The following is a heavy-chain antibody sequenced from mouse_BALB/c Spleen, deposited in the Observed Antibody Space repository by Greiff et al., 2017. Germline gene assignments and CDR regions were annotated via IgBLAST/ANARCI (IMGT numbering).Heavy chain of an antibody. J-gene: IGHJ4*01. CDR3: AREEKWLLHAMDY. D-gene: IGHD2-3*01. CDR1: GFSLTSYG. V-gene: IGHV2-9*02. CDR2: IWAGGST. Sequence: VQRVESGPGLVAPSQSLSITCTVSGFSLTSYGVHWVRQPPGKGLEWLGVIWAGGSTNYNSALMSRLSISKDNSKSQVFLKMNSLQTDDTAMYYCAREEKWLLHAMDYWGQGTSVTVSS.